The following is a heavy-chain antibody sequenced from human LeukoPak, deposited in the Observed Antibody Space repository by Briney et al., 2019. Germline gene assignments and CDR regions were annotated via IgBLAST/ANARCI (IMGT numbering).Heavy chain of an antibody. D-gene: IGHD2-2*01. CDR2: IYTTGTT. CDR3: ARAPFTTSFQGMDV. V-gene: IGHV4-4*07. Sequence: SETLSLTCTVSGGSISSYYWTWIRQPAGKGLEWIGRIYTTGTTNYNPSLKSRVTMSLDTSKNQLSPKLSPVTAADTAVYYCARAPFTTSFQGMDVWGQGTTVTVSS. J-gene: IGHJ6*02. CDR1: GGSISSYY.